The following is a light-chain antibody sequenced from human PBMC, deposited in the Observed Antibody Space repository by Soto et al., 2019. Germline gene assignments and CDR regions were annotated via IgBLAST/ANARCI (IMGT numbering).Light chain of an antibody. CDR2: GAS. J-gene: IGKJ5*01. CDR3: QQRSNWPFT. Sequence: IVMRQSPVTLSVSPGERATLSCRASQFVSSNLAWYQQKPGQAPRLLIYGASTRATGIPSRFSGSGSGTDFTLTISSLEPEDFAVYYCQQRSNWPFTFGQGTRLEIK. CDR1: QFVSSN. V-gene: IGKV3-11*01.